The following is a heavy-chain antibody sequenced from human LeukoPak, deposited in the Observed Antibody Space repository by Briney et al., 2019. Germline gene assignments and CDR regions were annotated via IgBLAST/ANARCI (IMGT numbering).Heavy chain of an antibody. D-gene: IGHD7-27*01. J-gene: IGHJ4*02. Sequence: PSETLSLTCTVSGGSISSYYWSWIRQPPGKGLEWIGYIYYSGSTYYNPSLKSRVTISVDTSKNQFSLKLSSVTAADTAVYYCARDPTKLGFDYWGQGTLVTVSS. CDR1: GGSISSYY. CDR3: ARDPTKLGFDY. V-gene: IGHV4-30-4*01. CDR2: IYYSGST.